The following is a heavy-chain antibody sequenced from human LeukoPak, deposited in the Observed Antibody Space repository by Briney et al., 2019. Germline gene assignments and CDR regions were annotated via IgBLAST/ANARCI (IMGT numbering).Heavy chain of an antibody. Sequence: SETLSLTCTVSGGSISSYYWSWIRQPAGKGLEWIGRIYTSGSTNYKPSLKSRVTMSVDTSKNQFSLKLSSVTAADTAVYYCARRTDSGSYLGPSGYAFDIWGQGTMVTVSS. CDR3: ARRTDSGSYLGPSGYAFDI. D-gene: IGHD1-26*01. CDR2: IYTSGST. CDR1: GGSISSYY. J-gene: IGHJ3*02. V-gene: IGHV4-4*07.